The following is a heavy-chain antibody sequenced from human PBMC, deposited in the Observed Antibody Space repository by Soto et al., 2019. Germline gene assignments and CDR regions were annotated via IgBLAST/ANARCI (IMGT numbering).Heavy chain of an antibody. V-gene: IGHV4-31*03. Sequence: PSETLSLTCTVTGGSLTSGDRYWTWIRHRPGEGLEWFGYINHRGSLYYNPSLKSRVSMSVDTSKNQFSLNLSSVTAADTAVYYCARELPQRQGRNMDVWGQGTTVTVYS. J-gene: IGHJ6*02. CDR3: ARELPQRQGRNMDV. D-gene: IGHD1-1*01. CDR2: INHRGSL. CDR1: GGSLTSGDRY.